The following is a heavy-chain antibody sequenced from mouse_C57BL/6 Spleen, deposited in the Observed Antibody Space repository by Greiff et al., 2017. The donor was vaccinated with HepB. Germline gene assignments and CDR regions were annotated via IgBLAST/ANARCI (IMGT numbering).Heavy chain of an antibody. J-gene: IGHJ3*01. D-gene: IGHD2-10*02. CDR1: GYAFSSSW. Sequence: QVQLQQPGPELVKPGASVKISCKASGYAFSSSWMNWVKQRPGKGLEWIGRIYPGDGDTNYNGKFKGKATLTADKPSSTAYMQLSSLTSEDSAVYFCAREYAGFAYWGQGTLVTVSA. V-gene: IGHV1-82*01. CDR2: IYPGDGDT. CDR3: AREYAGFAY.